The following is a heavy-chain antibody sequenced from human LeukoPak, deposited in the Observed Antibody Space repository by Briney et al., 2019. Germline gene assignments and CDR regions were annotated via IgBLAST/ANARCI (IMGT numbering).Heavy chain of an antibody. Sequence: ASVKVSCKASGYTFTGYYMHWVRQAPGQGLEWMGWINPNSGGTNYARKFQGRVTMTTDTSTSTAYMELRSLRSDDTAVYYCARDHLPDYDILTGYYGSGWFDPWGQGTLVTVSS. J-gene: IGHJ5*02. CDR1: GYTFTGYY. CDR3: ARDHLPDYDILTGYYGSGWFDP. D-gene: IGHD3-9*01. V-gene: IGHV1-2*02. CDR2: INPNSGGT.